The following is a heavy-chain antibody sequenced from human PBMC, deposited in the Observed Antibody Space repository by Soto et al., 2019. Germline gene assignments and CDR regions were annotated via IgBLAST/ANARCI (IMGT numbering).Heavy chain of an antibody. Sequence: QVQLVQSGAEVKKPGASVKVSCKASGYTFTSYAIHWVRQAPGQRLEWMGWINAGNDNTKYSQKFQGRVTITRDTSASTAYMELSSLRSEDTAVYSCARGGSLWFGDLSIDYWGQGTLVTVSS. CDR2: INAGNDNT. J-gene: IGHJ4*02. CDR1: GYTFTSYA. V-gene: IGHV1-3*01. CDR3: ARGGSLWFGDLSIDY. D-gene: IGHD3-10*01.